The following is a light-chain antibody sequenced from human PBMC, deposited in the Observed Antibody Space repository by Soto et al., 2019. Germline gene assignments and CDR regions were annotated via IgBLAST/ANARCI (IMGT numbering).Light chain of an antibody. CDR2: GAS. CDR3: HQYGGSPPYT. Sequence: EIVLTQSPGTLSLSPGERATLSCRASRSISSTYLAWYQQKPGQAPRLLIYGASSRATGIPDRFSGSGSETDFTLTISRLEPVDFAVYYCHQYGGSPPYTFCQGTKLEIK. V-gene: IGKV3-20*01. CDR1: RSISSTY. J-gene: IGKJ2*01.